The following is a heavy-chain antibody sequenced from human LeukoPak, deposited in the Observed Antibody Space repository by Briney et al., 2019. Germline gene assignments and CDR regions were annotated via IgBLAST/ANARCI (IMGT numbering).Heavy chain of an antibody. CDR2: IHYSGDT. V-gene: IGHV4-30-4*01. Sequence: PSETLSLTCTVSGGSISSRNYYWSWIRQPPGKGLEWIGFIHYSGDTYYKPSLKCRLTISLDTSKNLFSLNVNSVTAADTAVYFCASNYWSYYYNAMDVWGQGTTVTVSS. CDR3: ASNYWSYYYNAMDV. D-gene: IGHD2-8*02. J-gene: IGHJ6*02. CDR1: GGSISSRNYY.